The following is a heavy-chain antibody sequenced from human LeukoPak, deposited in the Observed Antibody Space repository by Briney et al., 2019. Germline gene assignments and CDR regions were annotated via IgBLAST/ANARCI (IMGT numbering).Heavy chain of an antibody. D-gene: IGHD5-12*01. J-gene: IGHJ4*02. CDR1: GFTLSYTN. CDR3: ARENSGNDEGSYYFDY. Sequence: PGGSLRLSCATSGFTLSYTNKHWVRQAPGKGLEWVAFISYDGSNKFYGGSVKGRFTISRDNSKNTLYLQMKSLRGEDSAIYYCARENSGNDEGSYYFDYWGQGTLVTVSS. V-gene: IGHV3-30*03. CDR2: ISYDGSNK.